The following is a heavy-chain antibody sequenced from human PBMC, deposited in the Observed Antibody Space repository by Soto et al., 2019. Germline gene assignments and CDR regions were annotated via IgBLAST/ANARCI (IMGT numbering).Heavy chain of an antibody. D-gene: IGHD3-3*01. J-gene: IGHJ4*02. V-gene: IGHV4-34*01. CDR3: ARAYDSYFDY. Sequence: SETLSLTCAVYGGSFSGYYWSWIRQPPGKGLEWIGEINHSGSTNYNPSLKSRVTISVDTSKNQFSLKLSSVTAADTAVYYRARAYDSYFDYWGQGTMVTVSS. CDR2: INHSGST. CDR1: GGSFSGYY.